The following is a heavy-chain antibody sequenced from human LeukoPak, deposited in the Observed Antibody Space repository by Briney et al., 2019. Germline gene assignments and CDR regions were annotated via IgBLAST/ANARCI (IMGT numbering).Heavy chain of an antibody. CDR1: GGSISSYY. CDR2: IYYSGST. CDR3: ARAEVVPAAIRY. D-gene: IGHD2-2*01. Sequence: SETPSLTCTVSGGSISSYYWSWIRQPPGKGLEWIGYIYYSGSTNYNPSLKSRVTISVDTSKNQFSLKLSSVTAADTAVYYCARAEVVPAAIRYWGQGTLVTVSS. J-gene: IGHJ4*02. V-gene: IGHV4-59*01.